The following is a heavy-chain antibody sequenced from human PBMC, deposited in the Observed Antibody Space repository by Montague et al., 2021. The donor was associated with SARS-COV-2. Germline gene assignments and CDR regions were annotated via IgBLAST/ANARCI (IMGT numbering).Heavy chain of an antibody. CDR1: GFTFSSYE. CDR2: ISSSGSTI. CDR3: ARDGALYSSGWWGGDFDY. J-gene: IGHJ4*02. Sequence: SLRLSCAASGFTFSSYEMNWVRQAPGKGLEWVSYISSSGSTIYYADSVKSRFTISRDNAKNSLYLQMNSLRAEDTAVYYCARDGALYSSGWWGGDFDYWGQGTLVTVSS. D-gene: IGHD6-19*01. V-gene: IGHV3-48*03.